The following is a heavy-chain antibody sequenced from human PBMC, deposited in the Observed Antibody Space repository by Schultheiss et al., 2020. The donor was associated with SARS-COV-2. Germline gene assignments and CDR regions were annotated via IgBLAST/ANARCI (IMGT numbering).Heavy chain of an antibody. Sequence: GGSLRLSCKASGYTFTSYDINWVRQATGQGLEWMGWMNPNSGNTGYAQKFQGRVTMTRNTSISTAYMELSSLRSEDTAVYYCARGLITMIVVEQSYFDYWGQGTLVTVSS. D-gene: IGHD3-22*01. CDR2: MNPNSGNT. CDR3: ARGLITMIVVEQSYFDY. V-gene: IGHV1-8*01. J-gene: IGHJ4*02. CDR1: GYTFTSYD.